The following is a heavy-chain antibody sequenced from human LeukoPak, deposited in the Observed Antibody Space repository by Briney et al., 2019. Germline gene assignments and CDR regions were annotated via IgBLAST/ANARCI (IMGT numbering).Heavy chain of an antibody. CDR2: ISYDGNNK. J-gene: IGHJ6*02. D-gene: IGHD2-8*01. CDR3: AKGTNNGRPNSFFPHGMDV. V-gene: IGHV3-30*18. Sequence: GGSLRLSCAASGFTFNSYGMHWVRQAPGKGLEWVALISYDGNNKFYADSVNGRFAISRDNSKNTPYLQVNSLRAEDTALYYCAKGTNNGRPNSFFPHGMDVWGQGTTVTVSS. CDR1: GFTFNSYG.